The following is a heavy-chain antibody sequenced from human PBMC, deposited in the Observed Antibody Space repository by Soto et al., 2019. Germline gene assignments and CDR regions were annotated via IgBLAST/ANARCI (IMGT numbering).Heavy chain of an antibody. CDR3: ARGGVSTSCYRGESCYYYYGMDV. Sequence: QVQLVQSGAEVKKPGSSVKVSCKASGGTFSSYAISWVRQAPGQGLEWMGGIIPIFGTANYAQKFQGRVTITADEDTSTAYMELSSLRSEDTAVYYCARGGVSTSCYRGESCYYYYGMDVWGQGTTVTVSS. CDR2: IIPIFGTA. CDR1: GGTFSSYA. D-gene: IGHD2-2*02. J-gene: IGHJ6*02. V-gene: IGHV1-69*01.